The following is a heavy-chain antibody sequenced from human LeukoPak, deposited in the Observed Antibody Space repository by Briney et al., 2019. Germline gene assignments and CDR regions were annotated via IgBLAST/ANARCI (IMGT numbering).Heavy chain of an antibody. V-gene: IGHV4-34*01. Sequence: SETLSLTCAVYGGSYSGYYWSWIRQPPGKGLEWIGEINHSGSTNYNPSLKSRVTISVDTSKNQFSLKLSSVTAADTAVYYCAREEYYYDSWGQGTLVTVSS. CDR3: AREEYYYDS. CDR1: GGSYSGYY. J-gene: IGHJ4*02. CDR2: INHSGST. D-gene: IGHD6-6*01.